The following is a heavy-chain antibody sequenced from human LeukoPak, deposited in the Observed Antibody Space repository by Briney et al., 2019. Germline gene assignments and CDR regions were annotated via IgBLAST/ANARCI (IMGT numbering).Heavy chain of an antibody. Sequence: SETLSLTCAVYVGSFTGYYWVWIRQPPGTGLGWIGEVNHSASTNYNPSLKSRVTISVDTSKNQFSLKLSSVTAADTAVYYCARRFPDHWYFDLWGRGTLVTVSS. CDR1: VGSFTGYY. V-gene: IGHV4-34*01. CDR2: VNHSAST. D-gene: IGHD3-16*01. CDR3: ARRFPDHWYFDL. J-gene: IGHJ2*01.